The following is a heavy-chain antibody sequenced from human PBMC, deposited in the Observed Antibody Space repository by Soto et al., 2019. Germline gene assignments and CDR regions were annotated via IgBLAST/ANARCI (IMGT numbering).Heavy chain of an antibody. J-gene: IGHJ4*02. CDR3: AKKLGPNYDILTGYSYFDY. D-gene: IGHD3-9*01. CDR2: ISGSGGST. CDR1: GFTFSSYA. Sequence: GGSLRLSCAASGFTFSSYAMSWVRQAPGKGLEWVSAISGSGGSTYYADSVKGRFTISRDNSKNTLYLQMNSLRAEDTAVYYCAKKLGPNYDILTGYSYFDYWGQGTLVTVSS. V-gene: IGHV3-23*01.